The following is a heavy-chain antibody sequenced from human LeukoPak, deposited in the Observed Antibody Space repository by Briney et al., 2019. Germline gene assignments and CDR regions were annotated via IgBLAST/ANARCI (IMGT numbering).Heavy chain of an antibody. CDR2: IKEDGSEI. D-gene: IGHD2-21*01. CDR1: GFTFSSYW. CDR3: ARATASNWFDP. J-gene: IGHJ5*02. Sequence: PGGSLRLSCAASGFTFSSYWMSWVRQAPGKGLEWVANIKEDGSEIQYVDSVKGRFTISRDNAKNSQYLQMNSLRAEDTAVYYCARATASNWFDPWGQGTLVTVSS. V-gene: IGHV3-7*01.